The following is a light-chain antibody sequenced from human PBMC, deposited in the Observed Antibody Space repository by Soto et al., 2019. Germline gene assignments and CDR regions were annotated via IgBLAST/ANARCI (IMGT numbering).Light chain of an antibody. V-gene: IGKV3-15*01. CDR1: QSISSD. Sequence: EILMTQSPATLSVSPGERATLSCRASQSISSDLAWYQHKPGQGPRLLIYGASTRVTGIPARFSGSGSGTEFTLTISSLQSEDFAVYYCQQYNGGWTFGPGTKVEIK. CDR3: QQYNGGWT. J-gene: IGKJ1*01. CDR2: GAS.